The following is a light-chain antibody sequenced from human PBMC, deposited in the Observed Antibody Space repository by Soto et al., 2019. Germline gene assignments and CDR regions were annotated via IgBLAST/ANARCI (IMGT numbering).Light chain of an antibody. Sequence: QSALTQPASVSGSPGQSITISFTGTSSDVGGHNSVSWYQQHPGKAPKLMIYNVSNRPSGVSNRFSGSKSGNTASLTISGLLAEDEADYYCTSYTSSSTYVFGAGTKLTVL. V-gene: IGLV2-14*01. CDR1: SSDVGGHNS. CDR2: NVS. J-gene: IGLJ1*01. CDR3: TSYTSSSTYV.